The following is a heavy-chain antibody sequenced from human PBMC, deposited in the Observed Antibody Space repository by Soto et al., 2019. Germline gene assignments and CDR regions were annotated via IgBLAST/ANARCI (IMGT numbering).Heavy chain of an antibody. D-gene: IGHD1-26*01. CDR1: GFIFSNYG. CDR2: ISSSGSTI. J-gene: IGHJ4*02. CDR3: ARDVGGGTFDY. V-gene: IGHV3-48*04. Sequence: GGSLRLSCAASGFIFSNYGMHWVRQAPGKGLEWVSFISSSGSTIYYADSVKGRFTISRDNAKNSLYVQMNSLRAEDTAVYYCARDVGGGTFDYWGQGTLVTVS.